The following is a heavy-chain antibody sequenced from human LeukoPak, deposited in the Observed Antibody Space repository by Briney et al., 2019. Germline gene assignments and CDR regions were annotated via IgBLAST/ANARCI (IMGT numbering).Heavy chain of an antibody. Sequence: ASVKVSCKASGGTFSSYAISWVRQAPGQGLEWMGWISAYNGNTNYAQKLQGRVTMTTDTSTSTAYMELRSLRSDDTAVYYCARELGRRGAFDIWGQGTMVTVSS. CDR1: GGTFSSYA. J-gene: IGHJ3*02. V-gene: IGHV1-18*01. D-gene: IGHD7-27*01. CDR3: ARELGRRGAFDI. CDR2: ISAYNGNT.